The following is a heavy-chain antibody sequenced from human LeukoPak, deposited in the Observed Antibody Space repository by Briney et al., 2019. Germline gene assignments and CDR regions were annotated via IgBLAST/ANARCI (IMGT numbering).Heavy chain of an antibody. D-gene: IGHD3-3*01. CDR3: ARDRSNFWSDYTPYYFNY. CDR1: GYTFTSYD. J-gene: IGHJ4*02. Sequence: GASVKVPCKASGYTFTSYDISWVRQAPGQGLEWMGWISTDNGNTNYAQNLQGRVTMTTDTSTSTAYMELRSLRSDDTAMYYCARDRSNFWSDYTPYYFNYWGQGTLVTVSS. CDR2: ISTDNGNT. V-gene: IGHV1-18*01.